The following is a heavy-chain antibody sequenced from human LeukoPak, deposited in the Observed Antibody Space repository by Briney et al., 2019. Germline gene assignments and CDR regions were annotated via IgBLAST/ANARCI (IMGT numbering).Heavy chain of an antibody. V-gene: IGHV4-59*01. D-gene: IGHD6-13*01. Sequence: SETLSLTCTVSGGSISSYYWSWIRQPPGKGLEWIGYIYYSGSTNYNPSLKSRVTISVDTSKNQFSLKLSSVTAADTAVYYCARGSQLGFVNLLYWGQGTLVTVSS. CDR1: GGSISSYY. CDR2: IYYSGST. CDR3: ARGSQLGFVNLLY. J-gene: IGHJ4*02.